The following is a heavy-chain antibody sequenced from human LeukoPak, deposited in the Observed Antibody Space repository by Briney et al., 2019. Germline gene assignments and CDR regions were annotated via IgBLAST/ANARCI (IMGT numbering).Heavy chain of an antibody. D-gene: IGHD3-3*01. V-gene: IGHV3-21*01. CDR2: ISSSSSYI. Sequence: GGSLRLSCAASGFTFTSYAMSWVRQAPGKGLEWVSSISSSSSYIYYADSVKGRFTISRDNAKNSLYLQMNSLRAEDTAVYYCARDAPYDFWSGYYGYYYYYMDVWGKGTTVTVSS. CDR1: GFTFTSYA. CDR3: ARDAPYDFWSGYYGYYYYYMDV. J-gene: IGHJ6*03.